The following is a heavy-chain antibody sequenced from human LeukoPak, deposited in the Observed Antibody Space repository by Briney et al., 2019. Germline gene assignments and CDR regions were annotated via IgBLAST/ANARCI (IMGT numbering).Heavy chain of an antibody. Sequence: SETLSLTCTVSGYSISSGYYWSWIRQPPGKGLEWIGEINHSGSTNYNPSLKSRVTISVDTSKNQFSLKLSSVTAADTAVYYCARGGGDSSGWFSSWFDPRGQGTLVTVSS. CDR2: INHSGST. CDR1: GYSISSGYY. D-gene: IGHD6-19*01. J-gene: IGHJ5*02. CDR3: ARGGGDSSGWFSSWFDP. V-gene: IGHV4-38-2*02.